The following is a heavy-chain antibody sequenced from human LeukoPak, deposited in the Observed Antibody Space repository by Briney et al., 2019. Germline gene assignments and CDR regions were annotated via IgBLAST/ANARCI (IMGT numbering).Heavy chain of an antibody. CDR1: GGTFSSYA. Sequence: ASVKVSCXASGGTFSSYAIGWVRQAPGQGLEWMGGIIPIFGTANYAQKFQGRVTITTDESTSTAYMELSSLRSEDTAVYYCARGRIAMIVVVFDDAFDIWGQGTMVTVSS. CDR3: ARGRIAMIVVVFDDAFDI. J-gene: IGHJ3*02. V-gene: IGHV1-69*05. D-gene: IGHD3-22*01. CDR2: IIPIFGTA.